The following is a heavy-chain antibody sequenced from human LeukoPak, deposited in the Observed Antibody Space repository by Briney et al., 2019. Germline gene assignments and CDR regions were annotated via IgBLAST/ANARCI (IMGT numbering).Heavy chain of an antibody. V-gene: IGHV3-33*01. CDR3: ERGAYQLLRGYSYGHFDY. CDR2: IWYDGSNK. D-gene: IGHD5-18*01. Sequence: GGALRLSCAASGFTFSSYGMHWVRQAPGKGLEWVAVIWYDGSNKYYADSVKGRFTISRDNSKNTLYLQMNSLRAEETAVYYCERGAYQLLRGYSYGHFDYSGQGTLATVSS. J-gene: IGHJ4*02. CDR1: GFTFSSYG.